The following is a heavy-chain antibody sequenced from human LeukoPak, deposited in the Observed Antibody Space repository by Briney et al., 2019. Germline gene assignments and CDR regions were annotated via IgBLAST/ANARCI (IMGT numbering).Heavy chain of an antibody. CDR3: ARDHWQTPSYFDY. Sequence: DSLKVSCKASGDRFINYGISWVRQAPGQGREWMGWISVYNANTNYAQKLQGRVTMATDTSTSTAYMELRSLRSVDTAVYYCARDHWQTPSYFDYWGQGTLVTVSS. CDR1: GDRFINYG. V-gene: IGHV1-18*01. J-gene: IGHJ4*02. CDR2: ISVYNANT. D-gene: IGHD1-1*01.